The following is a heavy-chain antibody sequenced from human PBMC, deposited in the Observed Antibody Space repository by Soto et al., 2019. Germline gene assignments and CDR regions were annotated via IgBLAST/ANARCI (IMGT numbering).Heavy chain of an antibody. V-gene: IGHV3-23*01. J-gene: IGHJ4*02. CDR2: ISNSGGYT. CDR1: GFTFSNYA. Sequence: GGSLRLSCAASGFTFSNYAMSWVRQAPGKGLEWVSAISNSGGYTYYADSVKGRFTISRDNSKNTVYLQMNSLRAEDTATYYCAKVADPLDFDYWGQGTLVTVSS. CDR3: AKVADPLDFDY.